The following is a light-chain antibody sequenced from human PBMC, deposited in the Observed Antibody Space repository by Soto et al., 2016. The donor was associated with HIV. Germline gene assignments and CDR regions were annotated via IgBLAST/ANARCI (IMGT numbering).Light chain of an antibody. V-gene: IGKV2-28*01. Sequence: EIVMTQSPLSLAVTPGEPASISCRSSQSLLRGNEYNYLDWYVQKPGQSPQLVIYLGSNRASGVPDRFSGSGSGTNFTLKISRVEAEDVGVYYCMQPLRTPWTFGQGTKVEIK. CDR1: QSLLRGNEYNY. CDR3: MQPLRTPWT. J-gene: IGKJ1*01. CDR2: LGS.